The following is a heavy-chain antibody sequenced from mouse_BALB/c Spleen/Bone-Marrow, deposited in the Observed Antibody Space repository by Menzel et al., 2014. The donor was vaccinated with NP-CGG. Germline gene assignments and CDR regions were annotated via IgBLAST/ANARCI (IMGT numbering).Heavy chain of an antibody. CDR1: GFTFSDYS. Sequence: EVQLVEPGGGLVKPGGSLKLSCAASGFTFSDYSMYWVRQTPEKRLEWVATISDGGSYTYYPDSVKGRFTISRDNVRNNLYLQMSSLKSEDTAMYYCARSPYYYGSGYGYFDVWGAGTTVTVSS. CDR2: ISDGGSYT. D-gene: IGHD1-1*01. V-gene: IGHV5-4*02. J-gene: IGHJ1*01. CDR3: ARSPYYYGSGYGYFDV.